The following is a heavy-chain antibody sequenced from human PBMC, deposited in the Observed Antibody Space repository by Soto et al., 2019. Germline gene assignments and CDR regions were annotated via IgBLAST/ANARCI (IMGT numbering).Heavy chain of an antibody. Sequence: GGSLRLSCAASGFTFSSYAMSWVRQAPGKGLEWVSAISGSGGSTYYADSVKGRFTISRDNSKNTLYLQMNSLRAEETAVYYCAKDHKWLVFRYFDYWGQGTLVTVSS. CDR3: AKDHKWLVFRYFDY. CDR1: GFTFSSYA. CDR2: ISGSGGST. D-gene: IGHD6-19*01. V-gene: IGHV3-23*01. J-gene: IGHJ4*02.